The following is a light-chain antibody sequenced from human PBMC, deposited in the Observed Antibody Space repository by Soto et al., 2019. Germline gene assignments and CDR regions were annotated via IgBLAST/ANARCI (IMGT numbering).Light chain of an antibody. CDR2: GIS. CDR3: QQYSSVPHT. J-gene: IGKJ2*01. Sequence: ESVLTQSPGTLSLSPGERATLSCRASQSVTNRYFAWYQQRPGQAPRLLIYGISNRATGIPDRFSGSGSGTDFTITISRLEPEDFVVYYCQQYSSVPHTFGQGTKLEVK. V-gene: IGKV3-20*01. CDR1: QSVTNRY.